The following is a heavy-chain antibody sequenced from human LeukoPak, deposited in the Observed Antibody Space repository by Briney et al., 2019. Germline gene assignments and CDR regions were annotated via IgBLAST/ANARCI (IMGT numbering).Heavy chain of an antibody. CDR3: ANGGGYFLH. CDR2: IRFDRNTD. Sequence: GGSLRLSCAAPGFTFNTYGMHWVRQAPGKGLEWVAFIRFDRNTDKYADSVEGRFTVSRDNAKNTLYLQMDTLRPEDTAFYFCANGGGYFLHGGQGTLVTVSS. J-gene: IGHJ1*01. D-gene: IGHD3-16*01. CDR1: GFTFNTYG. V-gene: IGHV3-30*02.